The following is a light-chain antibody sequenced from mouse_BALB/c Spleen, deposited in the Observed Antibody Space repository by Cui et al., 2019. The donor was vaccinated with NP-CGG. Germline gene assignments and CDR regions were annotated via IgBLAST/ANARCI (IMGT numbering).Light chain of an antibody. CDR2: GTN. CDR1: TGSVTTSNY. V-gene: IGLV1*01. J-gene: IGLJ1*01. Sequence: QAVVTQESAITTSPGETVTLTCRSSTGSVTTSNYANWVQEKPDHLFTGLIGGTNNRAPGAPARFSGSLIGDKAALTITGAQTEDEAIYFCALWYSNHWVFGGGTKLTVL. CDR3: ALWYSNHWV.